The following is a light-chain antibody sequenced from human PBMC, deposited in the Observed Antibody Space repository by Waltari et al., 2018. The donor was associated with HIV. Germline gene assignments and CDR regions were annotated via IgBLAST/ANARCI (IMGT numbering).Light chain of an antibody. CDR2: QDT. CDR1: HLGDID. J-gene: IGLJ1*01. V-gene: IGLV3-1*01. CDR3: QAWDSSAYV. Sequence: SCYLTQPPAVSVSPGQTAGIARSGGHLGDIDVCRFQQKSGQSPVLVIYQDTKRPSGISERFSRSNHGNTATLIISGTQAMDEADYYCQAWDSSAYVYGPGSKVTVL.